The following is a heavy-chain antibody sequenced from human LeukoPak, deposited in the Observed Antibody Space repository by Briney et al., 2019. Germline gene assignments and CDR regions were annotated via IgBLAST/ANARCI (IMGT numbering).Heavy chain of an antibody. CDR3: ARDKMATILGAFDS. CDR2: IYYSGST. J-gene: IGHJ3*02. Sequence: SETLSLTCTVSGGSISSYYWSWIRQPPGKGLEWIGYIYYSGSTNYNPSLTSRVSISVDTSKNQFSLKLSSVTAADTAVYYCARDKMATILGAFDSWGQGTMVTVSS. D-gene: IGHD5-24*01. V-gene: IGHV4-59*12. CDR1: GGSISSYY.